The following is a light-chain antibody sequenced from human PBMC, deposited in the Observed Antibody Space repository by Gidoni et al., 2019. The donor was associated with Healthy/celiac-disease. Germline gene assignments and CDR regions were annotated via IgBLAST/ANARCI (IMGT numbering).Light chain of an antibody. J-gene: IGKJ1*01. CDR1: QSISSW. CDR2: DAS. V-gene: IGKV1-5*01. Sequence: DIQMTQSPSTLSASVGDRVTITCRASQSISSWLAWYQQKPGKAPKLLIYDASSLESGVPSRFSGSGSWTEFTLTISSLQPDDFATYYCQQYNSYSCTFXQXTKVEIK. CDR3: QQYNSYSCT.